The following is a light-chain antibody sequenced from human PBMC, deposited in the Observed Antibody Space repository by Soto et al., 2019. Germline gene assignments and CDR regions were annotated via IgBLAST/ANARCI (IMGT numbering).Light chain of an antibody. CDR2: FAS. CDR1: QGIGKD. Sequence: AIQMTQSPSSLSASVGDRVIITCRASQGIGKDLGWYQQKPGKAPKLLIYFASSLQSGVPSRFSGSGSGTEFTLTITSLQPEDFATYYCLQDYNFPLTFGGGTKVEIK. J-gene: IGKJ4*01. V-gene: IGKV1-6*01. CDR3: LQDYNFPLT.